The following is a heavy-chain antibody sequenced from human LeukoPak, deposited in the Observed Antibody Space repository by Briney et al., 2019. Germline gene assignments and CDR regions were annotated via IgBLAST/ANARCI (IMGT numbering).Heavy chain of an antibody. J-gene: IGHJ4*02. D-gene: IGHD3-10*01. V-gene: IGHV4-59*01. CDR3: ARDRIGGYYFDY. CDR2: IYYSGST. CDR1: GGSISSYY. Sequence: PSETLSLTCTDPGGSISSYYWSWIRQPPGKGLEWIGYIYYSGSTNYNPSLKSRVTISVDTSKNQFSLKLSSVTAADTAVYYCARDRIGGYYFDYWGQGTLVTVSS.